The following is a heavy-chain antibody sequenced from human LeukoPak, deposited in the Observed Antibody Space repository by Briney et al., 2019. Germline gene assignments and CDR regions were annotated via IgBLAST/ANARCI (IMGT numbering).Heavy chain of an antibody. CDR2: IHTAGTT. CDR3: ARPRSRYSPLDAFDM. Sequence: SETLSLTCIVSGGSINAYYWSWIRLPAGKGLECIGHIHTAGTTYNNPSLKSRIAMSVDTSKNQFSLSLSSVTAADTALSYCARPRSRYSPLDAFDMWGQGTVVTVSS. CDR1: GGSINAYY. V-gene: IGHV4-4*07. J-gene: IGHJ3*02. D-gene: IGHD3-16*02.